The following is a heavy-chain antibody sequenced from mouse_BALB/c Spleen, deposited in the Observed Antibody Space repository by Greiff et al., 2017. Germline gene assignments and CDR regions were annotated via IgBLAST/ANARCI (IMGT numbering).Heavy chain of an antibody. J-gene: IGHJ4*01. CDR1: GFNIKDTY. CDR3: AVWLRPLYYYAMDY. V-gene: IGHV14-3*02. D-gene: IGHD2-2*01. CDR2: IDPANGNT. Sequence: VQLKQSGAELVKPGASVKLSCTASGFNIKDTYMHWVKQRPEQGLEWIGRIDPANGNTKYDPKFQGKATITADTSSNTAYLQLSSLTSEDTAVYYCAVWLRPLYYYAMDYWGQGTSVTVSS.